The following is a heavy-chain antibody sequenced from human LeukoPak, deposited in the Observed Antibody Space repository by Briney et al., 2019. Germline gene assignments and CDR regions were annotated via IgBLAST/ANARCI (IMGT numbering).Heavy chain of an antibody. Sequence: PSGTLSLTCAVSGGSISSSNWWSWVRQPPGKGLEWIGEIYHSGSTNYNPSLKSRVTISVDKSKNQFSLKLSSVTAADTAVYYRARDKFVDTRLGDRWGQGTLVTVSS. CDR2: IYHSGST. V-gene: IGHV4-4*02. CDR1: GGSISSSNW. CDR3: ARDKFVDTRLGDR. D-gene: IGHD1-26*01. J-gene: IGHJ4*02.